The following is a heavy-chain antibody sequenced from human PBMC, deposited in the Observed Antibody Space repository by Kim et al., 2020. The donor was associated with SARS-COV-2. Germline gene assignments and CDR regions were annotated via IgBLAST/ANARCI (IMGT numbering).Heavy chain of an antibody. CDR1: GGSISSSSYY. J-gene: IGHJ5*02. CDR2: IYYSGST. D-gene: IGHD3-9*01. CDR3: ARHHDILTADWFDP. Sequence: SETLSLTCTVSGGSISSSSYYWGWIRQPPGKGLEWIGSIYYSGSTYYNPSLKSRVTISVDTSKNQFSLKLSSVTAADTAVYYCARHHDILTADWFDPWGQGTLVTVSS. V-gene: IGHV4-39*01.